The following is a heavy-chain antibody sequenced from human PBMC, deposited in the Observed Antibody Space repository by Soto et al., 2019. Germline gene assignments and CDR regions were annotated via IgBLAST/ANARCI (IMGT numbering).Heavy chain of an antibody. V-gene: IGHV5-51*01. Sequence: GESLKISCNGSGYSFTRYWIGWVRQMPGKGLEWMGIIYPGDSDTRYSPSFRGQVTVSVDKSISTAYLQWSSLKASDTAMYYCTRHESVYGSGSYYVDYWGQGTLVTVSS. D-gene: IGHD3-10*01. CDR1: GYSFTRYW. CDR2: IYPGDSDT. J-gene: IGHJ4*02. CDR3: TRHESVYGSGSYYVDY.